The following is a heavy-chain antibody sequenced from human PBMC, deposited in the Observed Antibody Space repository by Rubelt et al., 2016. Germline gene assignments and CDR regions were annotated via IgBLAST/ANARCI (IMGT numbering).Heavy chain of an antibody. CDR2: ISAYNGNT. J-gene: IGHJ4*02. CDR3: ARFAIGGHSSGYLFDY. CDR1: GYTFTSYG. D-gene: IGHD3-22*01. Sequence: QVQLVQSGAEVKKPGASVKVSCKASGYTFTSYGISWVRQAPGQGLEWMGWISAYNGNTNYAQKLQGRVAMTTATSTSKAYMELRSLRSDDTAVYYCARFAIGGHSSGYLFDYWGQGTLVTVSS. V-gene: IGHV1-18*01.